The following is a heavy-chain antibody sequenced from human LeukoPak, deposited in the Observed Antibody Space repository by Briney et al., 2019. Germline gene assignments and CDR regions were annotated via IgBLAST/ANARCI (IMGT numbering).Heavy chain of an antibody. CDR3: AKEHDFWSGYSGIRFDY. V-gene: IGHV3-53*01. CDR1: GFTVSSNY. CDR2: IYSGGST. Sequence: GGSLRLSCAASGFTVSSNYMSWVRQAPGKGLEWVSVIYSGGSTYYADSVKGRFTISRDNSKNTLYLQMNSLRAEDTAVYYCAKEHDFWSGYSGIRFDYWGQGTLVSVSS. J-gene: IGHJ4*02. D-gene: IGHD3-3*01.